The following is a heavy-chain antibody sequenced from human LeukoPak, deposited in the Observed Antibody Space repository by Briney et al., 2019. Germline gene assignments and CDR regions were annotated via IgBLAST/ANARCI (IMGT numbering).Heavy chain of an antibody. CDR1: GYTFTGYY. D-gene: IGHD2-21*02. CDR2: INTNSGGT. Sequence: GASVKVSCKASGYTFTGYYMHWVRQAPGQGLEWMGSINTNSGGTNYAQKFQCRVTMTRDTSISTAYMELSRLRSDDTAVYYCARDLGIVVVTAMLDYWGQGTLVTVSS. V-gene: IGHV1-2*02. CDR3: ARDLGIVVVTAMLDY. J-gene: IGHJ4*02.